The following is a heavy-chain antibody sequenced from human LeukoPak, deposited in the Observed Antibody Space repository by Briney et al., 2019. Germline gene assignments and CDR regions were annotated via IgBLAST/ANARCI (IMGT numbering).Heavy chain of an antibody. CDR2: IKKDGSEI. Sequence: GGSLRLSCAASGFTFSDYWMSWVRQAPGKGLEWVANIKKDGSEIYYVDSVKGRFTISRDNTKNSLYLQMNSLRAEDTAVYYCASHKYWGQGTLVTVSS. J-gene: IGHJ4*02. CDR1: GFTFSDYW. V-gene: IGHV3-7*01. CDR3: ASHKY.